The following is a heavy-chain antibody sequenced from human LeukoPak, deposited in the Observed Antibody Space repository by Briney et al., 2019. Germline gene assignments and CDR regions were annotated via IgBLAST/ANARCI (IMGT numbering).Heavy chain of an antibody. CDR1: GFTFGDHG. D-gene: IGHD6-19*01. V-gene: IGHV3-49*03. J-gene: IGHJ4*02. Sequence: PGGSLRLSCTASGFTFGDHGLNWFRQAPGKGLEWGGFIRSKAYGGTAEYAASVKGRFTISREDSENSAYVEMNSLKSEDTAVYYCARDLRAVAHDFDCWGQGTLVTVSS. CDR2: IRSKAYGGTA. CDR3: ARDLRAVAHDFDC.